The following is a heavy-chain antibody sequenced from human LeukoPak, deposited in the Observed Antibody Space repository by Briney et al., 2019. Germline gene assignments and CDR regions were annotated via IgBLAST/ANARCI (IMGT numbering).Heavy chain of an antibody. CDR1: GYSFTNYW. Sequence: GESLKISCKGSGYSFTNYWIGWVRQMPGKGLEWMGIIYPGDSDTRYSPSFQGQVTISADKSISTAYLQWSSLKASDTAMYCCARRTAYRSGYNCFDPWGQGTLVTVSS. CDR3: ARRTAYRSGYNCFDP. V-gene: IGHV5-51*01. J-gene: IGHJ5*02. CDR2: IYPGDSDT. D-gene: IGHD5-18*01.